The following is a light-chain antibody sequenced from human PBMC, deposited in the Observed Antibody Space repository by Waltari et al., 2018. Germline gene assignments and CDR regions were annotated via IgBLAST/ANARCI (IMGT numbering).Light chain of an antibody. V-gene: IGKV3-20*01. J-gene: IGKJ1*01. CDR1: QSVSTY. Sequence: IVLTQSPGPLSLSPGERATLSCRASQSVSTYLAWYQQKPGQAPRLLIYHASTRPTGIPDRFSGSGSGTDFSLTISRLEPEDFAVYHCQHYLRLPATFGQGTKVEIK. CDR2: HAS. CDR3: QHYLRLPAT.